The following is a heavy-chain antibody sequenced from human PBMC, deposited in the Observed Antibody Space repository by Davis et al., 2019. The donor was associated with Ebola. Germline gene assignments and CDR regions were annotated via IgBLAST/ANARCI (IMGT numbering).Heavy chain of an antibody. CDR1: GGSISSSSYY. Sequence: SETLSLTCTVSGGSISSSSYYWGWIRQPPGKGLEWIGSIYYGGSTYHNPSLKSRVTISVDTSKNQFSLKLSSVTAADTAVYYCARAAAWGGPLDYWGQGTLVTVSS. CDR3: ARAAAWGGPLDY. CDR2: IYYGGST. J-gene: IGHJ4*02. D-gene: IGHD3-16*01. V-gene: IGHV4-39*07.